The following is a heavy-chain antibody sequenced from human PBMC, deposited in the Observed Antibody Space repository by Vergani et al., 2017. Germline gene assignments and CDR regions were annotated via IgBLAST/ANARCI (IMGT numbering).Heavy chain of an antibody. D-gene: IGHD2-15*01. Sequence: QLQLQESGPGLVKPSETLSLTCTVSGGSISSSSYYWGWIRQPPGKGREWIGSIYYSGSTYYNPSLKSRVTISVDTSKNQFSLKLSSVTAADTAVYYCAREPLIVVVVAATSGPNWFDPWGQGTLVTVSS. CDR1: GGSISSSSYY. CDR3: AREPLIVVVVAATSGPNWFDP. V-gene: IGHV4-39*07. CDR2: IYYSGST. J-gene: IGHJ5*02.